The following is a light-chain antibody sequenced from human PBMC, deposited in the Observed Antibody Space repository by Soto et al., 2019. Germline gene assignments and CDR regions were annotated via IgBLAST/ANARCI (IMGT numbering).Light chain of an antibody. Sequence: QSALTQPRSVSGSPGQSVTISCTGTSSDVSGYNYVSWYQQHPGKAPKLMIYDLNKRPSGVPDRFSGSKSGTSASLAITGLQAEDEADYYCQSYDSSLSGSVFGGGTQLTVL. CDR3: QSYDSSLSGSV. J-gene: IGLJ3*02. V-gene: IGLV2-11*01. CDR2: DLN. CDR1: SSDVSGYNY.